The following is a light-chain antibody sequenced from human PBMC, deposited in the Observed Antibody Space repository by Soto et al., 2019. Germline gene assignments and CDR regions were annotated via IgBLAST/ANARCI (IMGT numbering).Light chain of an antibody. CDR3: GAWDSSLTGLV. CDR2: DNN. Sequence: QSVLTQPPSVSAAPGQKVTLSCSGSSSKIGNNYVSWYQQLPGTAPKLLIYDNNKRPSGIPDRFSGSKSGTSATLGITGLQTGDEADYYCGAWDSSLTGLVFGGGTKVTVL. J-gene: IGLJ2*01. CDR1: SSKIGNNY. V-gene: IGLV1-51*01.